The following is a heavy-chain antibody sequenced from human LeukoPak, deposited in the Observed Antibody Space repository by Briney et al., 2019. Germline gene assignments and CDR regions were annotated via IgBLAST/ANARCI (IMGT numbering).Heavy chain of an antibody. D-gene: IGHD3-3*01. J-gene: IGHJ3*02. CDR3: AKAYDFWSGSANAFDI. Sequence: GGSLRLSCAASGFTFSGYAMSWVRQAPGKGLEWVSAISGSGGSTYYADSVKGRFTISRDNSKNTLYLQMNSLRAEDTPVYYCAKAYDFWSGSANAFDIWAQGTMVTVSS. CDR2: ISGSGGST. V-gene: IGHV3-23*01. CDR1: GFTFSGYA.